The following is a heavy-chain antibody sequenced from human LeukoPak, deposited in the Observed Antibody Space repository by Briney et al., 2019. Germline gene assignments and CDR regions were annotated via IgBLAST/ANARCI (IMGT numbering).Heavy chain of an antibody. D-gene: IGHD3-3*01. CDR3: ERDDSYYEFWSGTYDYGMDV. Sequence: SQTLTLPCTVSGTSISSGSYYGSWIRQPAGKGLEWIGRIYTIVTTNYNPSLKSRVTISVDTSKNQFSLKLSSETAAQTAVYYCERDDSYYEFWSGTYDYGMDVWGQGATVTVSS. V-gene: IGHV4-61*02. J-gene: IGHJ6*02. CDR1: GTSISSGSYY. CDR2: IYTIVTT.